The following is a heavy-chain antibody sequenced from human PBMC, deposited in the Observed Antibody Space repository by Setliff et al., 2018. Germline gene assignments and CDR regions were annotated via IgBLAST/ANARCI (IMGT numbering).Heavy chain of an antibody. CDR3: ARVYFYDSKQPPDY. Sequence: PGGSLRLSCAASGFTFSSYSMNWVRQAPGRGLEWVSSISSSTYYADSVRGRFTIYRDNAKSSLDLQMNSLRAEDTAVYYCARVYFYDSKQPPDYWGQGTLVTVSS. D-gene: IGHD3-22*01. CDR1: GFTFSSYS. J-gene: IGHJ4*02. CDR2: ISSST. V-gene: IGHV3-21*01.